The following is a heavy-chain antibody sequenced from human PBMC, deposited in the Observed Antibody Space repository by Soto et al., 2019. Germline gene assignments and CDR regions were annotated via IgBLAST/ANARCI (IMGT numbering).Heavy chain of an antibody. D-gene: IGHD6-6*01. J-gene: IGHJ4*02. V-gene: IGHV3-33*01. CDR2: IWCDGSNK. CDR3: ARDKVGYGSSHDLFDC. CDR1: GFTFSSYC. Sequence: QVQLVESGGGVVQPVRSLRLSCAASGFTFSSYCMHWVRQAPGKGLEWVAVIWCDGSNKYYADSVKGRFTISRDNSKNTLYLQMNSLRAEDTAVYYCARDKVGYGSSHDLFDCWGQGTLVTVSS.